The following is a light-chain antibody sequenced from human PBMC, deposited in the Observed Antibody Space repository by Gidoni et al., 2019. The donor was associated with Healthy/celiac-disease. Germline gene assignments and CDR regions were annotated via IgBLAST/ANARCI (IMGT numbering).Light chain of an antibody. CDR1: QSISSY. V-gene: IGKV1-39*01. CDR2: AAS. CDR3: QQSYSTLLT. J-gene: IGKJ5*01. Sequence: DIQMTQPPSSLSASVGDRVTITCRASQSISSYLNWYQQKPGKAPTLLIYAASSLQSGVPSRFSGSVSVTEFTLTISSLQPVDFAPYFCQQSYSTLLTFGQGTRLEIK.